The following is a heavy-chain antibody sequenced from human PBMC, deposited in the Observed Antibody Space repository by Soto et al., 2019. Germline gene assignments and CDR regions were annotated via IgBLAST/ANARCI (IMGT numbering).Heavy chain of an antibody. CDR1: GFTFSSYS. J-gene: IGHJ6*03. CDR2: ISSSSSPI. CDR3: AKCGGSIGPYYFYMDV. Sequence: GGSLRLCCAASGFTFSSYSMNWVRQAPGKGLEWVSYISSSSSPIYYADSVKGRFTISRDDSKDALYLQMNSLRAEDTAVYYCAKCGGSIGPYYFYMDVWGIGTTVTVSS. V-gene: IGHV3-48*01. D-gene: IGHD3-10*01.